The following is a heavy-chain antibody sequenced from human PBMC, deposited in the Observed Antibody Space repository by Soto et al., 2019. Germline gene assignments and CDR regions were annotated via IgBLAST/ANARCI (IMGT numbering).Heavy chain of an antibody. CDR1: GYTFIDYY. J-gene: IGHJ6*02. CDR3: ARSGSTSLYYYGMDV. Sequence: SVKVSCKASGYTFIDYYMHWVRQAPGQGLEWMGWINPNSGGTKYAQKFQGRVTMTRDTSTSTAYMDLSRLRSDDTAVYYCARSGSTSLYYYGMDVWGQGTTVTVSS. V-gene: IGHV1-2*02. CDR2: INPNSGGT. D-gene: IGHD2-2*01.